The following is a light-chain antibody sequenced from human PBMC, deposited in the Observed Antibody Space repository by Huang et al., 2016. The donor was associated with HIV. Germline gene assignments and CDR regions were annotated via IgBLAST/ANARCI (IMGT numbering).Light chain of an antibody. CDR2: DAS. CDR3: QQYGSSRT. J-gene: IGKJ2*01. CDR1: QSVSSSY. V-gene: IGKV3-20*01. Sequence: EIVLTQSPGTLSLSPGERATLSCRASQSVSSSYLAWYQQKPGQAPRLLIHDASSRATGIPDRFSGSGSGTDFTLTISRLEPEDFAVYYCQQYGSSRTFGQGTKLEIK.